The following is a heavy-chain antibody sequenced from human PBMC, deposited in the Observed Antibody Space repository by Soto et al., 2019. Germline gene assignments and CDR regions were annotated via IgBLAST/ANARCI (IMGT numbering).Heavy chain of an antibody. Sequence: QVQLVQSGAEVKKPGSSVKVSCKASGGIFSTYAISWLRQAPGQGLEWMGGIIPICGTANYARRFQGRVTITADESTSTAYMELSRLRSEDTAVYYCARDCDCYGSGNYYSRIDLWGQGTLVTVSS. V-gene: IGHV1-69*01. J-gene: IGHJ4*02. CDR3: ARDCDCYGSGNYYSRIDL. D-gene: IGHD3-10*01. CDR2: IIPICGTA. CDR1: GGIFSTYA.